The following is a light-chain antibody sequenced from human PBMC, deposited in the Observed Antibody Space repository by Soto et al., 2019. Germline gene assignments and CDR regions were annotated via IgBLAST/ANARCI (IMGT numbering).Light chain of an antibody. J-gene: IGKJ3*01. Sequence: EIVLTQSPGTLSLSPGERATLSCRASQSVSSSYLAWYQQKPGQAPRLLIYDASRRATGIPDRFRGSGSGTDFTLTISRLEPEDFAVYYCQQYGSSPGLLTFGPGTKVDIK. V-gene: IGKV3-20*01. CDR3: QQYGSSPGLLT. CDR1: QSVSSSY. CDR2: DAS.